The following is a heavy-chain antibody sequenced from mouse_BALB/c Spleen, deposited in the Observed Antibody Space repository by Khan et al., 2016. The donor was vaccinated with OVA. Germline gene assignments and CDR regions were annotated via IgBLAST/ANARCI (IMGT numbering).Heavy chain of an antibody. CDR1: GFSLTDYG. Sequence: VKLLESGPALVAPSQSLSITCTISGFSLTDYGVHWVRQPPGKGLEWLVVIWSDGSTTYNSALKSRLSISKDNSKSQVFLKMNSLQTDDTAVYYCARQPYYHYYAMDYWGQGTSVTVSS. D-gene: IGHD2-10*01. J-gene: IGHJ4*01. V-gene: IGHV2-6-1*01. CDR2: IWSDGST. CDR3: ARQPYYHYYAMDY.